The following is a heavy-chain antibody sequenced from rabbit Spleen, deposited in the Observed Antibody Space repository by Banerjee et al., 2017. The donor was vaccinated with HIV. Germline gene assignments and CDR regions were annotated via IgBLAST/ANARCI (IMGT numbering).Heavy chain of an antibody. V-gene: IGHV1S7*01. Sequence: QLTETGGGLVQPGGSLTLSCKASGIDFTNYYITWVRQAPGKGLEWIGIIYPAKGSTDYASWVNGRFTISSDNAQSTVDLKMTSLTAADTATYFCARSPSGTSNDHPDWLDLWGQGTLVTVS. CDR2: IYPAKGST. CDR1: GIDFTNYY. J-gene: IGHJ5*01. D-gene: IGHD8-1*01. CDR3: ARSPSGTSNDHPDWLDL.